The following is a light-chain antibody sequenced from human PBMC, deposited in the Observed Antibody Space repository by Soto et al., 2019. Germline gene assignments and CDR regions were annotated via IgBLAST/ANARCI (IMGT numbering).Light chain of an antibody. CDR2: GAC. V-gene: IGKV3-11*01. CDR3: KQHSHWPPWT. CDR1: QNVRTF. J-gene: IGKJ1*01. Sequence: EVVLTQSPATLSLSPGERATLSCRASQNVRTFLDWYQQKPGQPPRLLIYGACNRATGIPARFSCSGSGTDFTLTISSLEPEDFAVYYCKQHSHWPPWTFGQGTRVEIQ.